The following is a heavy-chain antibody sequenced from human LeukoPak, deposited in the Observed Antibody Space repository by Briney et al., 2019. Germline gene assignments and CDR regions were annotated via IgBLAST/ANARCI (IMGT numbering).Heavy chain of an antibody. CDR1: GGTFSSYA. CDR3: ARGSGSYYYYYYMDV. CDR2: IIPIFGTA. D-gene: IGHD1-26*01. Sequence: ASVKVSCKASGGTFSSYAISWVRQAPGQGLEWMGGIIPIFGTANYAQKFQGRVTITADESTSTAYMELSSLRSEDTAVYYCARGSGSYYYYYYMDVWGKGTTVTVSS. V-gene: IGHV1-69*01. J-gene: IGHJ6*03.